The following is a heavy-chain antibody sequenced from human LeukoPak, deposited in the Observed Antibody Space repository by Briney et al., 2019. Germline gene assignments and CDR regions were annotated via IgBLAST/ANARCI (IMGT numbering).Heavy chain of an antibody. CDR2: IYHSGSA. V-gene: IGHV4-38-2*02. CDR3: VRYCSSTTCYTRAVDY. J-gene: IGHJ4*02. D-gene: IGHD2-2*02. CDR1: GYSITSGYN. Sequence: SETLSLTCTVSGYSITSGYNWAWIRQPPGKVLEWIGSIYHSGSAYYNPSLKSRVTISVDTSKSQFSLKLSSVTAADTAVYYCVRYCSSTTCYTRAVDYWGQGTLVTVSS.